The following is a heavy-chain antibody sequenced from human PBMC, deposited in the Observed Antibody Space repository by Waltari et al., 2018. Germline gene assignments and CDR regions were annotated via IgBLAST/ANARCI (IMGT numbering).Heavy chain of an antibody. CDR3: ARAESSSGWFDP. J-gene: IGHJ5*02. Sequence: QVQLVESGGGLVKPGGSLRLSCAASGFTFSDYYMSWLRQAPGKGLGWFSYISRRGSTIYYADSVKGRFTISRDNAKNSLYLQMNSLRAEDTAVYYCARAESSSGWFDPWGQGTLVTVSS. CDR2: ISRRGSTI. V-gene: IGHV3-11*04. D-gene: IGHD6-6*01. CDR1: GFTFSDYY.